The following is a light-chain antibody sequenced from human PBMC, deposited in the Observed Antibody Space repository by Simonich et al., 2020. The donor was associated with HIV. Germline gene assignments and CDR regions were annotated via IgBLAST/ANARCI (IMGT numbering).Light chain of an antibody. CDR1: KLGDKY. Sequence: SYELTQPPSVSVSPGQTASITCSGDKLGDKYACWYLQKPSQSPVLVIYQDSKRPSGNPERFSGSNSGNTATLTISGTQAMDEADYYCQAWDTSTGVFGGGTKLTVL. CDR2: QDS. V-gene: IGLV3-1*01. J-gene: IGLJ3*02. CDR3: QAWDTSTGV.